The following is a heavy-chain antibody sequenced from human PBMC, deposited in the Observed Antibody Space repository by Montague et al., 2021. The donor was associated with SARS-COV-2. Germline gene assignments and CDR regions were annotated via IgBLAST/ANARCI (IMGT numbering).Heavy chain of an antibody. Sequence: SLRLSCAASGFTFSSYEMNWVRQAPGKGLEWVSYISSSGSTIYYADSVKGRFTISRDNAKNSLYLQMNSLRAEDTAVYYCARAEMYYDFWSGYPWTFYYFDYWGQGTPVTVSS. J-gene: IGHJ4*02. CDR1: GFTFSSYE. CDR2: ISSSGSTI. V-gene: IGHV3-48*03. CDR3: ARAEMYYDFWSGYPWTFYYFDY. D-gene: IGHD3-3*01.